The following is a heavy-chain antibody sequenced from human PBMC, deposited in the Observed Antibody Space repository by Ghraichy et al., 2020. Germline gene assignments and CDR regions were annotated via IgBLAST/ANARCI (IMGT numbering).Heavy chain of an antibody. V-gene: IGHV3-23*01. D-gene: IGHD3-10*01. CDR2: ISGSGDRT. CDR3: AKDERGYYESGNYGWFDP. CDR1: GFTFSSYA. Sequence: GGSLRLSCAASGFTFSSYAMAWVRQTPGKGLEWVSVISGSGDRTYYADSVKGRFTIARDNSKNTLYLQVNSLRAEDTALYYCAKDERGYYESGNYGWFDPWGQGTLVTVSS. J-gene: IGHJ5*02.